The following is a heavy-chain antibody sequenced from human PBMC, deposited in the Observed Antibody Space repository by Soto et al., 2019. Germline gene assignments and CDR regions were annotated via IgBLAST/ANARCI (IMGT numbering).Heavy chain of an antibody. CDR3: ARAFYGVDL. J-gene: IGHJ6*02. Sequence: PSETLSLTCTVSGGSITSGGYSWSWIRQSPGQGLEWIGYIYQSGSAFYNPSLKTRATILGDRSKNQFSLNLTSVTAADAAVYYCARAFYGVDLWGQGTTVTVSS. CDR2: IYQSGSA. CDR1: GGSITSGGYS. V-gene: IGHV4-30-2*06.